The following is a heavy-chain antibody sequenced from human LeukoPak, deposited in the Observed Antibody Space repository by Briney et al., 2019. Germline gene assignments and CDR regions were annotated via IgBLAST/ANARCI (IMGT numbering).Heavy chain of an antibody. Sequence: ASVKVSCKASGYTFTSYGISWVRQAPGQGLEWMGWISAYNGNTNYAQKFQGRVTMTRDMSTTTDYMELSSLRSEDTAVYYCARDNSVGDVAWWFDPWGQGTLVTVSS. CDR3: ARDNSVGDVAWWFDP. D-gene: IGHD1-26*01. J-gene: IGHJ5*02. CDR1: GYTFTSYG. CDR2: ISAYNGNT. V-gene: IGHV1-18*01.